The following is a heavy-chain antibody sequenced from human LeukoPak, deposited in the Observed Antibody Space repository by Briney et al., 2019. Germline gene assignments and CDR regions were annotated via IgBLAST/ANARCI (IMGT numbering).Heavy chain of an antibody. V-gene: IGHV1-46*01. CDR1: GYTFTSYY. Sequence: ASVKVSCKASGYTFTSYYVHWVRQAPGQGLEWMGIINPSSGGTTYAQKFQGRVTMTRDMSTSTVYMELSSLRSEDTAVYYCARDLDGSSWCLDSWGQGTLVAVSS. CDR3: ARDLDGSSWCLDS. D-gene: IGHD6-13*01. CDR2: INPSSGGT. J-gene: IGHJ4*02.